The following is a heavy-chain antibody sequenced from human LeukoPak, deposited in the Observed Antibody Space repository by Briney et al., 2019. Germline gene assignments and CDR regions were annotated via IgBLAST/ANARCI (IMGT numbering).Heavy chain of an antibody. CDR3: ARVGGSYNWFDP. V-gene: IGHV1-69*01. D-gene: IGHD1-26*01. CDR1: GGTFSSYA. J-gene: IGHJ5*02. Sequence: SVKVSCKASGGTFSSYAISWVRQAPGQGLEWMGGIIPIFGTANYAQEFQGRVTITADESTSTAYMELSSLRSEDTAVYYCARVGGSYNWFDPWGQGTLVTVSS. CDR2: IIPIFGTA.